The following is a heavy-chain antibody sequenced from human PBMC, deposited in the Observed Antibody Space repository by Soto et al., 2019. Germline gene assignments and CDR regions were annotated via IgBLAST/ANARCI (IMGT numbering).Heavy chain of an antibody. J-gene: IGHJ6*03. CDR2: IWYDGSNK. CDR3: ARDGVRSAARTHYYYYYYMDV. D-gene: IGHD6-6*01. CDR1: GFTFSSYG. V-gene: IGHV3-33*01. Sequence: QVQLVESGGGVVQPGRSLRLSCAASGFTFSSYGMHWVRQAPGKGLEWVAVIWYDGSNKYYADSVKGRFTISRDNSKNTLYLQMNGLRAEDTAVYYCARDGVRSAARTHYYYYYYMDVWGKGTTVTVSS.